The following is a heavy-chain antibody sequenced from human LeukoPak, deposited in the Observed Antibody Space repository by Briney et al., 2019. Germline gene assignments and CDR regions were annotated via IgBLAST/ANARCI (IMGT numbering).Heavy chain of an antibody. D-gene: IGHD3-22*01. Sequence: GGSLRLSCETSGFTFSNYGMHWVRQAPGKGLEWVAFLRYDGSTKYYADSVKGRFTISRDNAKNSLYLQMNSLRAEDTAVYYCARDREYYDSSDYEGAFDIWGQGTMVTVSS. CDR1: GFTFSNYG. V-gene: IGHV3-30*02. CDR3: ARDREYYDSSDYEGAFDI. CDR2: LRYDGSTK. J-gene: IGHJ3*02.